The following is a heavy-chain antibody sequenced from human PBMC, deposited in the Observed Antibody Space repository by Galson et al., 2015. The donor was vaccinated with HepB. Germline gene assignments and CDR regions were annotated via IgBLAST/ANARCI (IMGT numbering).Heavy chain of an antibody. V-gene: IGHV3-48*02. CDR2: ISSTGTTM. CDR3: ARFYFGSGSSSAYWYFDL. D-gene: IGHD3-10*01. Sequence: SLRLSCAASGFTFSSYTMNWVRQAPGKGLESVSYISSTGTTMYYADSATGRFTISRDNAQNSLYLQMNSLRDEDTAVYYCARFYFGSGSSSAYWYFDLWGRGALVTVSS. CDR1: GFTFSSYT. J-gene: IGHJ2*01.